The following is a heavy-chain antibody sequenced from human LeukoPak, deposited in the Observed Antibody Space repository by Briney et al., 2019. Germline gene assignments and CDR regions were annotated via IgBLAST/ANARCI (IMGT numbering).Heavy chain of an antibody. CDR1: GGSISSYY. Sequence: SETLSLTCTVSGGSISSYYWSWIRQPPGKGLEWIGYIYYSGSTNYNPSLQSRVTISVDTSKNQFSLKLSSVTAADTAVYYCARDVQRGDYSLIASWGIFDPWGQGTLVTVSS. V-gene: IGHV4-59*01. CDR3: ARDVQRGDYSLIASWGIFDP. J-gene: IGHJ5*02. D-gene: IGHD4-17*01. CDR2: IYYSGST.